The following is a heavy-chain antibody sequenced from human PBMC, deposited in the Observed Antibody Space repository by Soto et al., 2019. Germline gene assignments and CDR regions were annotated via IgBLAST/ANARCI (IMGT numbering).Heavy chain of an antibody. CDR3: AKDGFGGNIDY. Sequence: EVQLLDSGGGLVQPGGSLRLSCAASGFTFNNYAMNWVRQAPGKGLEWVATISGTGGSTYYADSVKGRFTISRDNSKNTLYLQMNSLRVEDTAVYYCAKDGFGGNIDYWGQGTQVTVSS. CDR2: ISGTGGST. V-gene: IGHV3-23*01. CDR1: GFTFNNYA. J-gene: IGHJ4*02. D-gene: IGHD2-2*03.